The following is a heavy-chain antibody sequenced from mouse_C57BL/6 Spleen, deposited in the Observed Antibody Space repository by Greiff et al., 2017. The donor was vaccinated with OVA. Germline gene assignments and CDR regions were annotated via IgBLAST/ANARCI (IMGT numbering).Heavy chain of an antibody. Sequence: QVQLQQPGAELVKPGASVKLSCKASGYTFTSYWMPWVKQRPGRGLEWIGWIDPNSGGTKYNEKFKSQSTLTGDKPSSPPSMQLSSLTSEDSAVYYCASNFDVWGTGTTVTVSS. V-gene: IGHV1-72*01. CDR3: ASNFDV. CDR1: GYTFTSYW. J-gene: IGHJ1*03. CDR2: IDPNSGGT.